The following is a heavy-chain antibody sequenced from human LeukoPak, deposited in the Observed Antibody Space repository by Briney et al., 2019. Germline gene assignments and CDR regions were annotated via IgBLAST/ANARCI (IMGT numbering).Heavy chain of an antibody. Sequence: ASVNVSCKASGYTFTSYGISWVRQAPGQGLEWMGWISANNGYTKYTQKLQGRVSMTTDTSTRTAYMELRSLRSDDTAVYYCARDRPGFGTIESPEYWGQGTLVTVSS. J-gene: IGHJ4*02. CDR1: GYTFTSYG. CDR3: ARDRPGFGTIESPEY. CDR2: ISANNGYT. D-gene: IGHD1-1*01. V-gene: IGHV1-18*01.